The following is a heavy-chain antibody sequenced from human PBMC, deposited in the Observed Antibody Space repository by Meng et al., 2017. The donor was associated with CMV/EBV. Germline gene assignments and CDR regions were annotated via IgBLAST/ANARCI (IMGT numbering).Heavy chain of an antibody. CDR2: IKQDGSEK. J-gene: IGHJ6*02. D-gene: IGHD1-1*01. V-gene: IGHV3-7*01. CDR1: GFTFSSYW. CDR3: ARDRQNGYYGMDV. Sequence: GESLKISCAASGFTFSSYWMSWVRQAPGKGLEWVANIKQDGSEKYYVDSVKGRFTISRDNAKNSLYLQMKSLRAEDTAVYYCARDRQNGYYGMDVWGQGTTVTVSS.